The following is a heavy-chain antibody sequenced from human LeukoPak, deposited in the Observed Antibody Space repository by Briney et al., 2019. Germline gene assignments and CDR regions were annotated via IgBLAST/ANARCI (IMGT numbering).Heavy chain of an antibody. V-gene: IGHV1-58*02. Sequence: GASVKVSCKASGFTFTSSAMQWVRQARGQRLEWIGWIVVGSGNTNYARKFQERVTITRDMSTSTAYMELSSLRSEDTAVYYCAANPYGDSHNWFDPWGQGTLVTVSS. CDR1: GFTFTSSA. J-gene: IGHJ5*02. D-gene: IGHD4-17*01. CDR2: IVVGSGNT. CDR3: AANPYGDSHNWFDP.